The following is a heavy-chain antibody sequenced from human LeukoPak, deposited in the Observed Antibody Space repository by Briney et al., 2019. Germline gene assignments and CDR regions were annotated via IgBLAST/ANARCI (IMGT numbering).Heavy chain of an antibody. CDR2: IYHSGST. V-gene: IGHV4-38-2*01. J-gene: IGHJ4*02. CDR3: ARGTVYNYDLDY. D-gene: IGHD5-24*01. CDR1: GYSISSGYY. Sequence: PSETLSLTCAVSGYSISSGYYWGWIRQPPGKGLEWIGSIYHSGSTYYNPSLKSRVTISVDTSKNQFSLKLSSVTAADTAVYYCARGTVYNYDLDYWGQGTLVTVSS.